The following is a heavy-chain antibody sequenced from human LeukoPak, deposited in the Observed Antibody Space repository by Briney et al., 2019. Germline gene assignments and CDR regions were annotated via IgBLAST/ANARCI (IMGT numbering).Heavy chain of an antibody. V-gene: IGHV3-7*04. CDR3: TRVGYIDEGIDY. CDR1: GSPFSSYW. D-gene: IGHD5-24*01. Sequence: GGSLRLSCVASGSPFSSYWMTWVRQAPGKGLEWVANIKQDGSKKSYVDSVKGRFTISRDNAKNSLYLQMNSLRAEDTAIYYCTRVGYIDEGIDYWGQGTLVTVSS. J-gene: IGHJ4*02. CDR2: IKQDGSKK.